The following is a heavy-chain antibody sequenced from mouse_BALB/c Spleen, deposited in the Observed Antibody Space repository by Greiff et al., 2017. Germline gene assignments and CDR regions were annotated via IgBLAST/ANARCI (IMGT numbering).Heavy chain of an antibody. CDR1: GFSLSTSGMG. V-gene: IGHV8-12*01. D-gene: IGHD2-4*01. Sequence: QVTLKVSGPGILQPSQTLSLTCSFSGFSLSTSGMGVSWIRQPSGKGLEWLAHIYWDDDKRYNPSLKSRLTISKDTSSNQVFLKITSVDTADTATYYCARRAYDYDGYFDVWGAGTTVTVSS. CDR2: IYWDDDK. J-gene: IGHJ1*01. CDR3: ARRAYDYDGYFDV.